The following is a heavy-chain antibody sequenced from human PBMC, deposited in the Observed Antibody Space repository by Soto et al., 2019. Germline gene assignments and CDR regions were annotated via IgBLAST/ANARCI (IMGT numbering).Heavy chain of an antibody. Sequence: HPGGSLRLSCAASGFTFSSYGMHWVRQAPGKGLEWVAVISYDGSNKYYADSVKGRFTISRDNSKNTLYLQMNSLRAEDTAVYYCAKDLSRMATIHYYGMDVWGQGTTVTVSS. J-gene: IGHJ6*02. V-gene: IGHV3-30*18. CDR1: GFTFSSYG. CDR3: AKDLSRMATIHYYGMDV. D-gene: IGHD5-12*01. CDR2: ISYDGSNK.